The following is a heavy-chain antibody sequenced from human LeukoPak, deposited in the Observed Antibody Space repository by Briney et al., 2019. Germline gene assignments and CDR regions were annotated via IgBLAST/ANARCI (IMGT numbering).Heavy chain of an antibody. Sequence: GGSLRLSCAASGFTFSSYWMNWVRQAPGKGLEWVANIKQDGSEKYYVDSVKGRFTISRDNAKNSLYLQMNGLRAEDTAVYYCARGRELLGWYFDLWGRGTLVTVSS. CDR2: IKQDGSEK. CDR1: GFTFSSYW. CDR3: ARGRELLGWYFDL. J-gene: IGHJ2*01. D-gene: IGHD1-7*01. V-gene: IGHV3-7*05.